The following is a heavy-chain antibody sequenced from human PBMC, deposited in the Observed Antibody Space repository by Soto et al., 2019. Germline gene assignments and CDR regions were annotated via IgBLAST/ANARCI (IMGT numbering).Heavy chain of an antibody. D-gene: IGHD1-1*01. CDR3: ARMAPTGRKYSFYY. CDR2: IDWDDDK. Sequence: SAPTLVNPTQTLTLTCTFSGFSLSTSGMCVSWIRQPPGKALEWLALIDWDDDKYYSTSLKTRLTISKDTSKNQVVLTMTNMDPVDTATYYCARMAPTGRKYSFYYWCQGTLVTVSS. CDR1: GFSLSTSGMC. V-gene: IGHV2-70*01. J-gene: IGHJ4*02.